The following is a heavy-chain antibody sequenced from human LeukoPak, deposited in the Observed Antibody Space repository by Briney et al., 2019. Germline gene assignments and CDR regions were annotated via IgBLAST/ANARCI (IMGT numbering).Heavy chain of an antibody. V-gene: IGHV3-21*01. CDR1: GFTFSSYN. CDR3: ARDQQNGYSSGWSFDS. J-gene: IGHJ5*01. CDR2: ISFSSTYI. D-gene: IGHD6-19*01. Sequence: GGSLRLSCAASGFTFSSYNMNWVRQAPGKGLEWVSSISFSSTYIYYADSVKGRFTISRDNSKNTLYLQMNSLRPEDTAVYYCARDQQNGYSSGWSFDSWGQGTLVTVSS.